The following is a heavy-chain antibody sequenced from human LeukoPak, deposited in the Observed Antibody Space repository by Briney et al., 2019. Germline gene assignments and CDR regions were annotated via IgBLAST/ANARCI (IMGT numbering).Heavy chain of an antibody. Sequence: GGSLRLSCAASGFTFSSYGMSWVRQAPGKGLEWVSSISTSSIYIYYADSVKGRFTISRDNAKNSLYLQMNSLGAEDTAVYYCARARSSYGYGDAFDIWGQGTMVTVSS. CDR3: ARARSSYGYGDAFDI. V-gene: IGHV3-21*01. CDR1: GFTFSSYG. J-gene: IGHJ3*02. D-gene: IGHD5-18*01. CDR2: ISTSSIYI.